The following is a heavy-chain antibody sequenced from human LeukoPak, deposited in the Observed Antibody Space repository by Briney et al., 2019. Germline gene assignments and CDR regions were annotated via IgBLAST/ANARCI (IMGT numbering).Heavy chain of an antibody. CDR2: ISAYNDT. J-gene: IGHJ4*02. D-gene: IGHD5-18*01. V-gene: IGHV1-18*01. CDR1: GYTFTSYG. CDR3: AKESRYSYGYCDC. Sequence: ASVKVSCKASGYTFTSYGISWVRQAPGQGLEWMGWISAYNDTHYAQKLQGRVTMTTDTSTSTAYMELRSLKSDDTAVYYCAKESRYSYGYCDCWGQGTLVTVSS.